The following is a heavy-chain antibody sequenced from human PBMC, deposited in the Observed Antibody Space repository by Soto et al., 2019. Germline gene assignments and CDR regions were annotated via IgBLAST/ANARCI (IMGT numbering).Heavy chain of an antibody. CDR1: GFTFSSYA. V-gene: IGHV3-30-3*01. CDR2: VSSDVTVT. CDR3: ARAWLKAVAGPGEY. J-gene: IGHJ1*01. D-gene: IGHD6-19*01. Sequence: GGSLRLSCAASGFTFSSYAMHWVRQAPGKGLEWRAVVSSDVTVTYYADSVKGRFTISRDNFKNTLRLQMNSLTSEDTAVDYLARAWLKAVAGPGEYWGQGSLV.